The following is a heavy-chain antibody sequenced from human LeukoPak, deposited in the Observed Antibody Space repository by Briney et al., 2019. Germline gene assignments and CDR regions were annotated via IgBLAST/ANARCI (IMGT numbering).Heavy chain of an antibody. Sequence: ASVKVSCKASGYTFTSYGISWVRQAPGQGLEWMGWINGNTNYAQKLQGRVTMTTDTSTSTAYMELRSLRSDDTAVYYCARDSRQQLVSTRHAFGIWGQGTMVTVSS. D-gene: IGHD6-13*01. CDR3: ARDSRQQLVSTRHAFGI. CDR1: GYTFTSYG. J-gene: IGHJ3*02. CDR2: INGNT. V-gene: IGHV1-18*01.